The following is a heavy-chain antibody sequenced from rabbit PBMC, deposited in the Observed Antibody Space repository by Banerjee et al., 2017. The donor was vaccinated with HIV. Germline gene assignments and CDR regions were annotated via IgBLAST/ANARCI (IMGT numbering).Heavy chain of an antibody. CDR2: IYTNGGST. D-gene: IGHD6-1*01. CDR3: ARGTISYGRFNL. CDR1: GFSFSSSYW. Sequence: QEQLEESGGDLVKPEGSLTLTCTASGFSFSSSYWICWVRQAPGQGLELIAYIYTNGGSTWYASWVNGRFTISRSTSLNTVDLKMTSLTVADTATYFCARGTISYGRFNLWGPGTLVTVS. J-gene: IGHJ4*01. V-gene: IGHV1S43*01.